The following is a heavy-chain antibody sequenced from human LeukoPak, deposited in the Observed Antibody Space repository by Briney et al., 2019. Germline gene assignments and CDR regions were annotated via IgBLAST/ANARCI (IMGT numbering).Heavy chain of an antibody. CDR3: ARHRIATVGLIRYFDL. J-gene: IGHJ2*01. CDR1: GNSFGDYY. Sequence: PSETVSLTCTVSGNSFGDYYWSWIRQPAGKGLEWIGRIYTGGSTTYYPSLKSRVTISVDTSKNQFSLRLSSVTAADTAVYYCARHRIATVGLIRYFDLWGRGTLVTVSS. CDR2: IYTGGST. D-gene: IGHD6-13*01. V-gene: IGHV4-4*07.